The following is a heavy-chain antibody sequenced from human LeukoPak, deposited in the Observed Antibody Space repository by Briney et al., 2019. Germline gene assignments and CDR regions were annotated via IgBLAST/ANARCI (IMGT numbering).Heavy chain of an antibody. Sequence: GESLKISCKGSGYSFTSYWIGWVRQMPGKGLEWMGIIYPGGSDTRYSPSFQGQVTISADKSISTAYLQWSSLKASDTAMYYCARGSDTNGWRSDYWGQGTLVTVSS. CDR3: ARGSDTNGWRSDY. V-gene: IGHV5-51*01. CDR1: GYSFTSYW. J-gene: IGHJ4*02. CDR2: IYPGGSDT. D-gene: IGHD2-8*01.